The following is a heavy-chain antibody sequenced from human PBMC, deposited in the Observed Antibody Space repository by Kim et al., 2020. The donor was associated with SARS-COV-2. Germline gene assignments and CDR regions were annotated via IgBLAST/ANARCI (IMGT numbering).Heavy chain of an antibody. CDR2: IWYDGSNK. J-gene: IGHJ6*02. Sequence: GGSLRLSCAASGFTFSSYGMHWVRQAPGKGLEWVAVIWYDGSNKYYADSVKGRFTISRDNSKNTLYLQMNSLRAEDTAVYYCARVPMYGRQQLANYYYGMDVWGQGTTVTVSS. CDR3: ARVPMYGRQQLANYYYGMDV. D-gene: IGHD6-13*01. V-gene: IGHV3-33*01. CDR1: GFTFSSYG.